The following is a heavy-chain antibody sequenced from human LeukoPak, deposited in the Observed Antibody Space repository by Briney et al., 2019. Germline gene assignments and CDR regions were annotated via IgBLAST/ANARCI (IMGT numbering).Heavy chain of an antibody. D-gene: IGHD6-13*01. CDR2: INSDGSST. V-gene: IGHV3-74*01. CDR1: GFTFSSYS. Sequence: PGGSLRLSCAASGFTFSSYSMNWVRQAPGKGLVWVSRINSDGSSTRYADSVKGRLTISRDNAKNTLYLQMNSLRAEDTAVYYCATALEQQLVRISSAFDIWGQGTMVTVSS. CDR3: ATALEQQLVRISSAFDI. J-gene: IGHJ3*02.